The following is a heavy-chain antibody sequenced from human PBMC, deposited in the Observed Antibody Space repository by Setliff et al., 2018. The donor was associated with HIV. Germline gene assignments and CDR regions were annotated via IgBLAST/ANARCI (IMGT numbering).Heavy chain of an antibody. J-gene: IGHJ3*02. CDR1: GFPFGDYG. Sequence: GGSLRLSCSASGFPFGDYGVSWFRQVPGKGLEWVGFIRSRRYGGTTEYAASVKGRCAVSRDDSKNIAYLQMNSLKIEDTGIYYCTTDRGDASGYYDACDMWGQGTMVTVSS. D-gene: IGHD3-22*01. CDR2: IRSRRYGGTT. CDR3: TTDRGDASGYYDACDM. V-gene: IGHV3-49*03.